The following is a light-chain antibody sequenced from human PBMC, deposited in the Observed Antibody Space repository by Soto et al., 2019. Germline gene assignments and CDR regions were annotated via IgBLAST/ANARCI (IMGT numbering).Light chain of an antibody. CDR2: AAS. V-gene: IGKV1-9*01. J-gene: IGKJ5*01. Sequence: DIQLTQSPSFLSASVGDRVTITCRASQGISSYLAWYQQKPGKAPKLLYYAASTLQSGVPSRFSGSVSGTEFTLTISSLPPEDFATYYCQHLDSYSTFGQGTRLEIK. CDR3: QHLDSYST. CDR1: QGISSY.